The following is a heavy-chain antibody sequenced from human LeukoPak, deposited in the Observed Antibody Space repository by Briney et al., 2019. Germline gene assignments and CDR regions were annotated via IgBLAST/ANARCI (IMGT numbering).Heavy chain of an antibody. V-gene: IGHV1-69*13. CDR3: ARAYYYGSGSYD. CDR2: IIPIFGTA. J-gene: IGHJ4*02. Sequence: SVKVSCKASGGTFSSYAISWVRQAPGQGPEWMGGIIPIFGTANYAQKFQGRVTITADESTSTAYMELSSLRSEDTAVYYCARAYYYGSGSYDWGQGTLVTVSS. CDR1: GGTFSSYA. D-gene: IGHD3-10*01.